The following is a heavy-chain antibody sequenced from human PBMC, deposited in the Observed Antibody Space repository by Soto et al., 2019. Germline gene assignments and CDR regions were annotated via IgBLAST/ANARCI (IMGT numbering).Heavy chain of an antibody. CDR3: ARMPPTFSASFDY. V-gene: IGHV2-26*01. J-gene: IGHJ4*02. CDR1: GFSLSNARMG. Sequence: KESGPVLVKPTETLTLTCTVSGFSLSNARMGVSWIRQPPGKALEWLAHIFSNDEKSYSPSLKSRLTISKEISESQVVLTMTNVDPVDSATYYCARMPPTFSASFDYWGQGTLVTVSS. D-gene: IGHD3-16*01. CDR2: IFSNDEK.